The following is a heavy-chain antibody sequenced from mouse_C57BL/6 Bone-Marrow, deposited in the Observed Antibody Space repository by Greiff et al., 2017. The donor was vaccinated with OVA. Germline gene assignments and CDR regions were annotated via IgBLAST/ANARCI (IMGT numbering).Heavy chain of an antibody. J-gene: IGHJ4*01. CDR3: AKRKNTTVVAGDYAIDS. CDR2: INPSDSDT. V-gene: IGHV1-74*01. Sequence: LQLQQPGAELVKPGASVKVSCKASGYTFTSYWLHWVKQRPGQGLEWIGRINPSDSDTNYNPKFKGKAKLTVDHSSSTASMPLRSLTSEDSAVEYGAKRKNTTVVAGDYAIDSKGQGTSVTISS. D-gene: IGHD1-1*01. CDR1: GYTFTSYW.